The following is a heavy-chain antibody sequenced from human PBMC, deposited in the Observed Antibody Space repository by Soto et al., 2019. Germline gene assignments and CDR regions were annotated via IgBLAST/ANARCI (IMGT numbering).Heavy chain of an antibody. CDR1: GFSLIADGVA. V-gene: IGHV2-5*02. D-gene: IGHD2-2*01. CDR2: IYWDDDT. CDR3: AHAYGGTSWPNDAFDV. Sequence: ITLKESGPTLVKPTQSLTLTCTFSGFSLIADGVAVGWIRQPPGKALDWLALIYWDDDTRYRPSLKSRLTTTKDTSKNHVVHTMINLDPVDTATYYCAHAYGGTSWPNDAFDVWGQGTVVTVSS. J-gene: IGHJ3*01.